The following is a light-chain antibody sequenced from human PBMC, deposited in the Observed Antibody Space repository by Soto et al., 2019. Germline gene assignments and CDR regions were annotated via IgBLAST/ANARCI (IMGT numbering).Light chain of an antibody. CDR2: KNS. V-gene: IGLV3-25*02. CDR1: AMPEQY. CDR3: QSVDSSGAFHV. J-gene: IGLJ1*01. Sequence: SYELTQPPSVSVSPGQTARITCSGDAMPEQYGYWYQQKPGQAPRLVIYKNSERASGIPERFSGSSSGTTVTLTISGVQAEDEADYYCQSVDSSGAFHVFGTGTKLTVL.